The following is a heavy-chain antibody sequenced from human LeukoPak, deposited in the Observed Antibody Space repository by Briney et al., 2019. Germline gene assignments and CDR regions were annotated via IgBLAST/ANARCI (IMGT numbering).Heavy chain of an antibody. Sequence: GGSLRLSCAASGFTFSSYSMNWVRQAPGKGLEWVSAISGGGGSTYHADSVKGRFTISRDNFKNTLYLQMNSLRAEDTAVYYCAKDRGYYYDSSGYYYFDYWGQGTLVTVSS. V-gene: IGHV3-23*01. J-gene: IGHJ4*02. CDR1: GFTFSSYS. D-gene: IGHD3-22*01. CDR3: AKDRGYYYDSSGYYYFDY. CDR2: ISGGGGST.